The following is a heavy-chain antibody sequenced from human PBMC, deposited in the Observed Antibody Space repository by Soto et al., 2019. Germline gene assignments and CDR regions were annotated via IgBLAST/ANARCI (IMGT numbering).Heavy chain of an antibody. Sequence: SETLSLTCSVFDGALTSEDYYWVWIRQCPGKGLQWIVAVFPNGLTEYDPSLQSRLSIALDTIRNKFSLRIKPATAEDTAVYYCAGRSVIFDFWGQGALVTVSS. CDR1: DGALTSEDYY. V-gene: IGHV4-30-4*01. D-gene: IGHD3-10*01. CDR3: AGRSVIFDF. J-gene: IGHJ4*02. CDR2: VFPNGLT.